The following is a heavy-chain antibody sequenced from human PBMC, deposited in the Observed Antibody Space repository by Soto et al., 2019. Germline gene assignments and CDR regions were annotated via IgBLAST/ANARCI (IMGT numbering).Heavy chain of an antibody. CDR1: GYTFTSYA. V-gene: IGHV1-3*01. CDR3: ARLGSRRYCSGGSCPSYFDY. J-gene: IGHJ4*02. Sequence: WASVKVSCKASGYTFTSYAMHWVRQAPGQRLEWMGWINAGNGNTKYSQKFQGRVTITRDTSASTAYMELSSLRSEDTAVYYCARLGSRRYCSGGSCPSYFDYWGQGTLVTVSS. CDR2: INAGNGNT. D-gene: IGHD2-15*01.